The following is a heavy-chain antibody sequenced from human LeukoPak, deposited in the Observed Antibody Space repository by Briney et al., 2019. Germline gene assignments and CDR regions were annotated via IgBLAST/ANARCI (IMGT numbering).Heavy chain of an antibody. V-gene: IGHV3-48*04. D-gene: IGHD2-8*01. Sequence: PGGSLRLSCAASGFTFSSYSMNWVRQAPGKGLEWVSYISSSSSTIYYADSVKGRFTISRDNAKNSLYLQMNSLRAEDTAVYYCARDSVNAGFDYWGQGTLVTVSS. CDR1: GFTFSSYS. CDR3: ARDSVNAGFDY. J-gene: IGHJ4*02. CDR2: ISSSSSTI.